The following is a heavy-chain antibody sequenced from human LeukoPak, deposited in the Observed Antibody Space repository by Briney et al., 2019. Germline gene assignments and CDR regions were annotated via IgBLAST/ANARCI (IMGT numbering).Heavy chain of an antibody. CDR3: ARDLKMGYSSGRHSWGTGSSNDY. CDR1: GGTFSSYA. D-gene: IGHD6-19*01. J-gene: IGHJ4*02. V-gene: IGHV1-18*01. CDR2: ISAYNGNT. Sequence: GASVKVSCKASGGTFSSYAISWVRQAPGQGLEWMGWISAYNGNTNYAQKLQGRVTMTTDTSTSTAYMELRSLRSDDTAVYYCARDLKMGYSSGRHSWGTGSSNDYWGQGTLVTVSS.